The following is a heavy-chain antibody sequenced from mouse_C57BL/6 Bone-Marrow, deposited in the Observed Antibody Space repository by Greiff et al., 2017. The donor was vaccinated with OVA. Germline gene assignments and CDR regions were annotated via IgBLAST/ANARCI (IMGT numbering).Heavy chain of an antibody. CDR1: GYTFTSYW. J-gene: IGHJ4*01. CDR3: ASGWGYAMDY. Sequence: QVQLQQPGAELVKPGASVKLSCKASGYTFTSYWMHWVKQRPGPGLEWIGMIHPNSGSTNYNEKFKSKATLTVNISSITTYMHLSSLTSEDSAVSYCASGWGYAMDYWGQGTSVTVSS. CDR2: IHPNSGST. V-gene: IGHV1-64*01. D-gene: IGHD1-2*01.